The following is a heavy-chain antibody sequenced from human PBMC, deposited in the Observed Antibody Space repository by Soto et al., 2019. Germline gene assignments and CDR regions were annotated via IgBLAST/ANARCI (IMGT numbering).Heavy chain of an antibody. V-gene: IGHV1-2*02. CDR2: IGPESGAT. D-gene: IGHD3-3*02. CDR1: GYTFTGHY. CDR3: GRGRSGQIVIFY. J-gene: IGHJ4*02. Sequence: ASVKVSCKASGYTFTGHYIHWVRQAPEQGPEWMGEIGPESGATRYAQKFQGRVTMTRDMSITTVYMELNNLSPDDTAVYYCGRGRSGQIVIFYWGQGTPVTVSS.